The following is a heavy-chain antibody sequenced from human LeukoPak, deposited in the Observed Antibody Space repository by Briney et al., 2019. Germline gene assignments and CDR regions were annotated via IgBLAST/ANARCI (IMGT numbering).Heavy chain of an antibody. D-gene: IGHD5-18*01. V-gene: IGHV1-69*04. CDR2: IIPILGIA. J-gene: IGHJ4*02. CDR1: GGTFSSYA. CDR3: ARDVDTAMVGY. Sequence: ASVKVSCKASGGTFSSYAISWVRQAPGQGLEWMGRIIPILGIANYAQKFQGRVTITADKSTSTAYMELSSLRSEDTAVYYCARDVDTAMVGYWGQGTLVTVSS.